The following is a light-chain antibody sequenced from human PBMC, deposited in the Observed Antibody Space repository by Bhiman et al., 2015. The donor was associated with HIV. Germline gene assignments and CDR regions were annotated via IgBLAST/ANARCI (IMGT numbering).Light chain of an antibody. CDR2: GDT. CDR1: SSNTGAGYE. Sequence: QSVLTQPPSVSGAPGQRVTISCTGSSSNTGAGYEVHWYQQLPGTAPKLLIYGDTSRPSGIPDRFSGSKSGTSASLAITGLQAEDEADYYCQSYDSSLSGWVFGGGTKLTVL. V-gene: IGLV1-40*01. CDR3: QSYDSSLSGWV. J-gene: IGLJ3*02.